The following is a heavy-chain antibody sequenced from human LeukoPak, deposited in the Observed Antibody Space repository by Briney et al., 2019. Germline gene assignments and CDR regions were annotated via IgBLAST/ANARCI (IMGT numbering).Heavy chain of an antibody. J-gene: IGHJ4*02. CDR3: ARVTGYVIEDYFDY. Sequence: SETLSLTCTVSGGSISSSNYYWGWIRQPPGKGLEWIGSIYYSGSTYYNPSLKSRVTISVDTSKNQFSLKLRSVTAADTAVYYCARVTGYVIEDYFDYWGQGTLVTVSS. CDR2: IYYSGST. V-gene: IGHV4-39*07. D-gene: IGHD3-22*01. CDR1: GGSISSSNYY.